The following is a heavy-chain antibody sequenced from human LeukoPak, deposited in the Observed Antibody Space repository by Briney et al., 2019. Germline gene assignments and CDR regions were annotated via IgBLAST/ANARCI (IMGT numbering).Heavy chain of an antibody. D-gene: IGHD6-13*01. Sequence: SVKVSCKASGGTFSSYAISWVRQAPGQGLEWMGRIIPIFGTANYAQKFQGRVTITTDESTSTAYMELSSLRSEDTAVYYCASEGGVAAAALDYWGQGTLGAVSS. CDR1: GGTFSSYA. J-gene: IGHJ4*02. CDR3: ASEGGVAAAALDY. CDR2: IIPIFGTA. V-gene: IGHV1-69*05.